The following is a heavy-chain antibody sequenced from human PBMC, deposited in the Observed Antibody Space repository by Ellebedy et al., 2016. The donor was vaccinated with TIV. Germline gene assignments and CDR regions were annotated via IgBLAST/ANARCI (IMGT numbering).Heavy chain of an antibody. CDR3: TRGLIAVADTFFFDS. CDR2: IYAPGST. V-gene: IGHV4-4*07. Sequence: SETLSLXXTVSGGSINSYYWSWIRQPAGKGLEWIGRIYAPGSTNYNPSLKSRVSMSLDTSKNQFSLKLGSLTAADTAMYYCTRGLIAVADTFFFDSWGRGTLVTVSS. D-gene: IGHD6-19*01. CDR1: GGSINSYY. J-gene: IGHJ4*02.